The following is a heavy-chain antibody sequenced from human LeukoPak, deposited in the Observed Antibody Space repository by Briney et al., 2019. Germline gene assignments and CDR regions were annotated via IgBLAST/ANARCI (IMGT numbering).Heavy chain of an antibody. Sequence: GGSLRLSCAASGFTFSDYYMSWIRQAPGKGLEWVSYISSSGSTIYYADSVKGRFTISRDNAKNSLYLQMNSLRAEDTAVYYCARVKITIIVVVITTDAFDIWGQGTMVTVSS. V-gene: IGHV3-11*04. D-gene: IGHD3-22*01. J-gene: IGHJ3*02. CDR1: GFTFSDYY. CDR2: ISSSGSTI. CDR3: ARVKITIIVVVITTDAFDI.